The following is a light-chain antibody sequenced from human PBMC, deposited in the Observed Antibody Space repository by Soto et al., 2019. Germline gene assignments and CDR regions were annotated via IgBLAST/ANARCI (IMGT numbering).Light chain of an antibody. V-gene: IGKV3-20*01. J-gene: IGKJ3*01. CDR1: QSVSSSY. CDR3: QQYGSSLFT. CDR2: GAS. Sequence: EIVLTQSAGTLSLSPGERATLSCRASQSVSSSYLAWYQQKPGQAPRLLIYGASSRATGIPDRFSGSGSGTDFTFTISRLEPEDFAVYYCQQYGSSLFTFGPGTKVDIK.